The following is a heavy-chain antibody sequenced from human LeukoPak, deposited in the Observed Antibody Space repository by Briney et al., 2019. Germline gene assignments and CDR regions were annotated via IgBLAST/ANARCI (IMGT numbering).Heavy chain of an antibody. Sequence: ASVKVSCKASGYTFTSYDINWVRQATGQGLEWMGWMNPNSGNTGYAQKFQGRVTMTRNTSISTAYMELSSLRSEDTAVYYCARGRGSSGWYSVHWYFDLWGRGTPVTVSS. J-gene: IGHJ2*01. CDR1: GYTFTSYD. CDR3: ARGRGSSGWYSVHWYFDL. V-gene: IGHV1-8*01. D-gene: IGHD6-19*01. CDR2: MNPNSGNT.